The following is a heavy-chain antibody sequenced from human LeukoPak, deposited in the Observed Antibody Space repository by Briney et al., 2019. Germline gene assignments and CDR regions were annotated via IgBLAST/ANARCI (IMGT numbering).Heavy chain of an antibody. V-gene: IGHV4-34*01. D-gene: IGHD3-16*02. CDR2: INHSGST. Sequence: PSETLSLTCAVYGGSFSGYYWSWIRQPPGKGLEWIGEINHSGSTNYNPSLKSRVTISVDTSKNQFSLKLTSVTAADTAIYYCARSKYDYVWGSYRPKWFDPWGQGTLVTVSS. CDR3: ARSKYDYVWGSYRPKWFDP. J-gene: IGHJ5*02. CDR1: GGSFSGYY.